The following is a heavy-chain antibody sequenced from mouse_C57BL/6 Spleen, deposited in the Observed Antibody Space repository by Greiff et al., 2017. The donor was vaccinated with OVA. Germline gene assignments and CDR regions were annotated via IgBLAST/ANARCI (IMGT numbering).Heavy chain of an antibody. V-gene: IGHV1-82*01. CDR2: IYPGDGDI. D-gene: IGHD2-4*01. CDR3: ARSYYDYGFAY. J-gene: IGHJ3*01. CDR1: GYAFSSSW. Sequence: QVQLQQSGPELVKPGASVKISCKASGYAFSSSWMNWVKQRPGKGLEWIGRIYPGDGDINYNGKFKGKATLTADKSSSTAYMQLCSVTSADSSVYFCARSYYDYGFAYWGQGTLVTVSA.